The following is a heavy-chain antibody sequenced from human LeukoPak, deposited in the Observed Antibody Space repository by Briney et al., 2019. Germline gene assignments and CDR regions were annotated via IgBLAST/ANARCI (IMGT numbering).Heavy chain of an antibody. CDR2: IYPGDSDT. CDR1: GYSFNNFW. J-gene: IGHJ4*02. V-gene: IGHV5-51*01. CDR3: ARQQGSGYYGVDY. Sequence: GESLKISCKGSGYSFNNFWIGWVRQMPGKGLEWMGIIYPGDSDTRYSPSFQGQVTISADKSISAAYLQWSSLKASGTAMYYCARQQGSGYYGVDYWGQGTLVTVSS. D-gene: IGHD3-22*01.